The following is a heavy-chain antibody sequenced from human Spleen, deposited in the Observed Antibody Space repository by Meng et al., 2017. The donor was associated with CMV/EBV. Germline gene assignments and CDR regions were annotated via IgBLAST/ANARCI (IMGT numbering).Heavy chain of an antibody. CDR2: MFYSGTT. CDR1: GGSITRGSYH. Sequence: SETLSLTCTVSGGSITRGSYHWTWIRQHPGKGLEWIGSMFYSGTTYYKPSLKSRVSISVDTSKTQFSLKLNSVTAADTAVYYCARAGTGYNRNSRLATDFGVWGRGTLVTVSS. V-gene: IGHV4-31*03. D-gene: IGHD1-14*01. CDR3: ARAGTGYNRNSRLATDFGV. J-gene: IGHJ2*01.